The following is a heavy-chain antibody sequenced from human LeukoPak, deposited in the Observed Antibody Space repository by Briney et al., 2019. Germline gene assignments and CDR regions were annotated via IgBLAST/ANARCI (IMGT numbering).Heavy chain of an antibody. CDR3: AELGITMIGGV. D-gene: IGHD3-10*02. J-gene: IGHJ6*04. Sequence: GGSLRLSCAASGFTFSAYNMNWVRRTPGKGLEWVSSITTSSSYMFYADSVKGRFTISRDNAKNSLYLQMNSLRAEDTAVYYCAELGITMIGGVWGKGTTVTISS. CDR2: ITTSSSYM. CDR1: GFTFSAYN. V-gene: IGHV3-21*01.